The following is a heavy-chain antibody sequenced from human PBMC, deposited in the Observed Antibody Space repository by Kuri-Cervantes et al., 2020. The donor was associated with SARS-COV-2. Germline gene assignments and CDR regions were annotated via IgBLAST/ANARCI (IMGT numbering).Heavy chain of an antibody. CDR1: GFTFSNYA. Sequence: GESLKISCAASGFTFSNYALSWVRQAPGKGLEWVATISGGGKITHYADSVKGRFTMSRDNSQNTLSLHMNSLRAEDTAIYYCAREGLGIFDAFDIWGQGTMVTVSS. V-gene: IGHV3-23*01. J-gene: IGHJ3*02. CDR2: ISGGGKIT. D-gene: IGHD7-27*01. CDR3: AREGLGIFDAFDI.